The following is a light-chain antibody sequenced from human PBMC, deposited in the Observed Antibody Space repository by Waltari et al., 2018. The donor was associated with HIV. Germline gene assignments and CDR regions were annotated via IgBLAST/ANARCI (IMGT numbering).Light chain of an antibody. CDR3: CSYAGTDIWV. V-gene: IGLV2-11*01. J-gene: IGLJ3*02. CDR1: SSDIGGYNY. Sequence: QSALTQPRSVSGSPGQSVTISCTGSSSDIGGYNYVSWYQQHAGKAPKFMIYDVNKRPSGVPDRFVGSKSGNTASLIISGLQAEDEADYYCCSYAGTDIWVFGGGTKLTVL. CDR2: DVN.